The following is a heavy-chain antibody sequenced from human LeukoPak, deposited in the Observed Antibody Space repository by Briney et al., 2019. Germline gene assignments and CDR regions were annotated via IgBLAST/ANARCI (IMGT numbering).Heavy chain of an antibody. Sequence: GGSLRLSCAASGFTVSSNYMSWVRQAPGKGLEWVSVIYSGGSTYYADSVKGRFTNSRDNSKNTLYLQMNSLRAEDTAVYYCARDLVRFGELFFDYWGQGTLVTVSS. D-gene: IGHD3-10*01. J-gene: IGHJ4*02. CDR1: GFTVSSNY. CDR2: IYSGGST. V-gene: IGHV3-53*01. CDR3: ARDLVRFGELFFDY.